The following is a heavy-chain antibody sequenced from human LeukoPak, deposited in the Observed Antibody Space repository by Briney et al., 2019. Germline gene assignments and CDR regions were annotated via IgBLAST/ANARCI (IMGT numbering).Heavy chain of an antibody. CDR2: INPNSGGT. Sequence: ASVKVSCKASGYTFTGYHMHWVRQAPGQGLEWMGWINPNSGGTNYAQKFQGRVTMTRDTSISTAYMELSRLRSDDTAVYYCARSDIVVVVAAKLGAFDIWGQGTMVTVSS. D-gene: IGHD2-15*01. V-gene: IGHV1-2*02. J-gene: IGHJ3*02. CDR1: GYTFTGYH. CDR3: ARSDIVVVVAAKLGAFDI.